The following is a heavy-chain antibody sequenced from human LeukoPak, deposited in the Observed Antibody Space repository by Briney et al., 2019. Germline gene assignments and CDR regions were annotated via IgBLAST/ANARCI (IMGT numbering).Heavy chain of an antibody. CDR3: ARVAAAGNYYFDY. D-gene: IGHD6-13*01. V-gene: IGHV4-39*07. CDR1: GGSISSSSYY. Sequence: LSETLSLTCTVSGGSISSSSYYWGWIRQPPGKGLEWIGSIYYSGSTYYNPSLKSRVTISIDTSKNQFSLKLSSVTAADTAVYFCARVAAAGNYYFDYWGQGTLVTVSS. CDR2: IYYSGST. J-gene: IGHJ4*02.